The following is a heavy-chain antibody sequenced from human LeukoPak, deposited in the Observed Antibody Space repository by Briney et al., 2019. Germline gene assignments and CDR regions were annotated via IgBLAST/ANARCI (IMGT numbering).Heavy chain of an antibody. J-gene: IGHJ5*02. CDR1: SGSFSGYY. Sequence: SETLSLTCAVYSGSFSGYYWSWIRQPPGNGREWIGEINHSGSTNYNPSLKSRVTRTVNTSNNPFSLKLSSVTAADTAVYSCASWERLYHWFDPWGQGTLVTVSS. V-gene: IGHV4-34*01. CDR3: ASWERLYHWFDP. D-gene: IGHD1-26*01. CDR2: INHSGST.